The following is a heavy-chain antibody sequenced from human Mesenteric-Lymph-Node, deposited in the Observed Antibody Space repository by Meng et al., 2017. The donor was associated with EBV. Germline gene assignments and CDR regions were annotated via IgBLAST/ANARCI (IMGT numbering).Heavy chain of an antibody. V-gene: IGHV4-30-2*01. CDR3: ARGGGEYSGYDPKWLDP. D-gene: IGHD5-12*01. Sequence: QLPLQGSGHGLVKSSPTPSLTCAVSVGSISSGGYSWSWIRQPPGKGLEWIGYIYHSGSTYYNPSLKSRVTIIVDRSKNQFSLKLSSVTAADTAVYYCARGGGEYSGYDPKWLDPWGQGTLVTVSS. CDR1: VGSISSGGYS. CDR2: IYHSGST. J-gene: IGHJ5*02.